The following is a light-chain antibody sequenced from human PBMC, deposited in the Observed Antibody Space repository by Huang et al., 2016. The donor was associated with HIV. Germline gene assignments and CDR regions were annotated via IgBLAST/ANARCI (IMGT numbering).Light chain of an antibody. CDR1: QSVSTF. CDR3: QQYDGYPYT. J-gene: IGKJ2*01. Sequence: DIQMTQSPSTLSASVGDRVTITCRASQSVSTFLAWYQQKPGKAPKLLIYDASTLESGVPSTFSGSGSGTEFTLTISRLQPDAFATYYCQQYDGYPYTFGQGTKLEIK. V-gene: IGKV1-5*01. CDR2: DAS.